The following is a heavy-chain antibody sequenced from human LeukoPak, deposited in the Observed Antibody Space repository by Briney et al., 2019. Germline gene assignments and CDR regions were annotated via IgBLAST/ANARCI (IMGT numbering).Heavy chain of an antibody. J-gene: IGHJ4*02. Sequence: GGSLRLSCAASGFTFSNAWMSWVRQAPGKGLEWVGRIKSKTDGGTTGYAAPVKGRFTISRDDSKNTLYLQMNSLKTEDTAVYYCTTEVAGTKVYPFDYWGQGTLVTVSS. CDR3: TTEVAGTKVYPFDY. D-gene: IGHD1/OR15-1a*01. V-gene: IGHV3-15*01. CDR1: GFTFSNAW. CDR2: IKSKTDGGTT.